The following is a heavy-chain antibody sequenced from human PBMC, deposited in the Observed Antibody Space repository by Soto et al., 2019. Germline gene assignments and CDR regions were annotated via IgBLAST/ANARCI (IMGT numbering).Heavy chain of an antibody. J-gene: IGHJ4*02. V-gene: IGHV2-5*02. CDR1: GFSLSTTAEG. CDR3: AHGSCSSADCYPNPYLDY. CDR2: IYWDDDE. D-gene: IGHD2-2*01. Sequence: QITLKESGPTLVNPTQPLTLTCTFSGFSLSTTAEGVGWIRQPPGKALEWLALIYWDDDERYSPSLKSRLTITKDTSKIQVVLTMTNVDPVDTATYYCAHGSCSSADCYPNPYLDYWGQGILVTVSS.